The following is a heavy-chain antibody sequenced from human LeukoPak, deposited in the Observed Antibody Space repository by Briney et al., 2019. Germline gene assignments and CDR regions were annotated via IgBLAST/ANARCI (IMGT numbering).Heavy chain of an antibody. Sequence: PGGSLRLSCAASGFTFSSYAMSWVRQAPGKGLEWVSAISGSGGSTYYADSVKGRFTIPRDNSKNTLYLQMNSLRAEDTAVYYCAKDHGTGDPKRRGAFDIWGQGTMVTVSS. V-gene: IGHV3-23*01. D-gene: IGHD7-27*01. CDR1: GFTFSSYA. CDR3: AKDHGTGDPKRRGAFDI. J-gene: IGHJ3*02. CDR2: ISGSGGST.